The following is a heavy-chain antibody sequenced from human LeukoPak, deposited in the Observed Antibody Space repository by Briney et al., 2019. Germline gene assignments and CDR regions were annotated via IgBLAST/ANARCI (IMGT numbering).Heavy chain of an antibody. D-gene: IGHD3-22*01. CDR3: ARDLFSSESGGITMIVVPLDY. J-gene: IGHJ4*02. CDR2: ISAYNGNT. Sequence: GASVKVSCKASGYTFTSYGISWVRQAPGQGLEWMGWISAYNGNTNYAQKLQGRVTMTTDTSTSTAYMELRSLRSDDTAVYYCARDLFSSESGGITMIVVPLDYWGQGTLVTVSS. CDR1: GYTFTSYG. V-gene: IGHV1-18*01.